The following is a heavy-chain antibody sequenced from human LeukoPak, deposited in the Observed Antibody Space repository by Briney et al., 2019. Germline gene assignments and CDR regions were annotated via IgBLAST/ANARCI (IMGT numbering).Heavy chain of an antibody. Sequence: GASVKVSYKASGYTFTGYYMHWVRQAPGQGLEWMGWINPESGGANYAQKFQGRVTMTRDTSISTAYMELTSLGSDDTAVYYCARLPVIVGAWSPIDYWGQGTRVTVSS. J-gene: IGHJ4*02. D-gene: IGHD1-26*01. CDR2: INPESGGA. V-gene: IGHV1-2*02. CDR3: ARLPVIVGAWSPIDY. CDR1: GYTFTGYY.